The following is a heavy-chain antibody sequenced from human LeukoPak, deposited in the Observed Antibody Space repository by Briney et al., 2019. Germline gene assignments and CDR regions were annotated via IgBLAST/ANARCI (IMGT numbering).Heavy chain of an antibody. CDR3: ARLRPETTVVTEYYYYGMDV. J-gene: IGHJ6*02. D-gene: IGHD4-23*01. CDR1: GGTFSSYA. V-gene: IGHV5-51*01. CDR2: IYPGDSDI. Sequence: KVSCKASGGTFSSYAISWVRQMPGKGLEWMGIIYPGDSDIRYSPSFQGQVTISADKSISTAYLQWSSLKASDTAMYYCARLRPETTVVTEYYYYGMDVWGQGTTVTVSS.